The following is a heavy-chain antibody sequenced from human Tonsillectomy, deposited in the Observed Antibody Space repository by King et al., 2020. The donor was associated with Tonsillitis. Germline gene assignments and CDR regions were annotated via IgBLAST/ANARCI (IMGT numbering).Heavy chain of an antibody. CDR2: ISISGGTT. CDR1: GFTFSTYA. J-gene: IGHJ4*02. V-gene: IGHV3-23*01. CDR3: ATEIRPNDY. Sequence: DVQLLESGGGLVQPGGSLRLSCAASGFTFSTYAMSWVGQAPGKGLEWVSAISISGGTTYYADSVKGRFTISRDNSKSTLYLQMNSLRAEDTAIYYCATEIRPNDYWGQGTLVTVSS.